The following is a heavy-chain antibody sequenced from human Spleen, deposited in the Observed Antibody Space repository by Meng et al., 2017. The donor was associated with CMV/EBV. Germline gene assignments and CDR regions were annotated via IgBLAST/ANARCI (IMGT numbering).Heavy chain of an antibody. CDR3: ASTGGEVDY. V-gene: IGHV4-39*07. J-gene: IGHJ4*02. D-gene: IGHD1-14*01. CDR2: MYYSGST. Sequence: SETLSLTCTVSGGSISSNSYYWGWIRQSPGKGLEWIGSMYYSGSTQYNPSLKSRVTISVDTSKNHFSLRLSSVTAADTAVYYCASTGGEVDYWGQGILVTVSS. CDR1: GGSISSNSYY.